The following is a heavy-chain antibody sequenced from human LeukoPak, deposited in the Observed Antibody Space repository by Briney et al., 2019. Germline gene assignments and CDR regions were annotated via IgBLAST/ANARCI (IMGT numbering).Heavy chain of an antibody. V-gene: IGHV1-46*01. CDR1: GYTFTTYY. CDR2: INPSAGGT. CDR3: ARGGGREYDYVWGSYCFDY. D-gene: IGHD3-16*01. J-gene: IGHJ4*02. Sequence: ASVKVSCKASGYTFTTYYMHWVRQAPGQGLEWMGVINPSAGGTSYAQKFQGRVTVTRDTSTSTFYMELSSLTSEDTAVYYCARGGGREYDYVWGSYCFDYWGQGALVTVSS.